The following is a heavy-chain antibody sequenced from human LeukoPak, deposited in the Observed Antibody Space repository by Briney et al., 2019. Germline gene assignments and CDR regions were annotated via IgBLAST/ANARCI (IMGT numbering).Heavy chain of an antibody. CDR3: MSSGDSGH. CDR2: ISPDGSTT. CDR1: GFTFSGYW. V-gene: IGHV3-74*01. Sequence: GGPLRLSCAASGFTFSGYWMQWVRQAPGKGLLCVSRISPDGSTTTYADSVKGRFTISRDNAKKTLYLQMNSLRAEDTAVYYCMSSGDSGHWGQGTLVTVSS. D-gene: IGHD3-3*01. J-gene: IGHJ4*02.